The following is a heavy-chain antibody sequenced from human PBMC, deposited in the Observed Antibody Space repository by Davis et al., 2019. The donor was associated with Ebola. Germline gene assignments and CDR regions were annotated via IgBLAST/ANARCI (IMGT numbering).Heavy chain of an antibody. CDR1: GYTFTSYY. Sequence: AASVKVSCKASGYTFTSYYMHWVRQAPGQGLEWMGIINPSGGSTSYAQKFQGRVTMTRDTSTSTVYMELGSLRSEDTAVYYCARCRERITIFGSARLYGMDVWGQGATVTVSS. J-gene: IGHJ6*02. CDR3: ARCRERITIFGSARLYGMDV. CDR2: INPSGGST. D-gene: IGHD3-3*01. V-gene: IGHV1-46*01.